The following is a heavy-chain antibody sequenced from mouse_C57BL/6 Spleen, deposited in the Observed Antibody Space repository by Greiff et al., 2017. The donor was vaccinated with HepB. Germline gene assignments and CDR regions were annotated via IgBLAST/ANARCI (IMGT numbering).Heavy chain of an antibody. CDR3: ARGSGSSSSWFAY. Sequence: QVQLQQPGAELVKPGASVKLSCKASGYTFPSYWMHWVKQRPGQGLEWIGMIHPNSGSTNYNEKFKSKATLTVDKSSSTAYMQLSSLTSEDSAVYYCARGSGSSSSWFAYWGQGTLVTVSA. CDR2: IHPNSGST. V-gene: IGHV1-64*01. J-gene: IGHJ3*01. D-gene: IGHD1-1*01. CDR1: GYTFPSYW.